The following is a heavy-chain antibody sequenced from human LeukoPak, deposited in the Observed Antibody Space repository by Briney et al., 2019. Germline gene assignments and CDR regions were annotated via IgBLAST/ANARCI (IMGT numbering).Heavy chain of an antibody. CDR2: ISHSENT. CDR1: GGSISSRSW. V-gene: IGHV4-4*02. Sequence: ETLSLTCAVSGGSISSRSWWSWVRQAPGKGLEWIGEISHSENTNYNPSLKSRVTTSIDKSNNQFSLNLTSVTAADTAVYYCARSDYIWGSYRVYDYWGQGTLVTVSS. CDR3: ARSDYIWGSYRVYDY. D-gene: IGHD3-16*02. J-gene: IGHJ4*02.